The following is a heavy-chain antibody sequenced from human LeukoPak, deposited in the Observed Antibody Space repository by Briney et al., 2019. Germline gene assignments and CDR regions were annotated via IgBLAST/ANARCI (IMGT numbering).Heavy chain of an antibody. J-gene: IGHJ4*02. CDR1: GYTFTSYG. CDR2: ISAYNGNT. CDR3: ARDGYCSGGSCYQTGYYYFDY. V-gene: IGHV1-18*04. Sequence: ASVKVSCKASGYTFTSYGISWVRQAPGQGLEWMGWISAYNGNTNYAQKLQGRVAMTTDTSTSTAYMELRSLRSDDTAAYYCARDGYCSGGSCYQTGYYYFDYWGQGTLVTVSS. D-gene: IGHD2-15*01.